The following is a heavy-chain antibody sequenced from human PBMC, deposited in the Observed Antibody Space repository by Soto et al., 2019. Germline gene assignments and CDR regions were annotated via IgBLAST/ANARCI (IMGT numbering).Heavy chain of an antibody. CDR1: GFSLSTSGVG. J-gene: IGHJ5*02. V-gene: IGHV2-5*02. CDR2: IYWDDDK. Sequence: QITLKESGPTLVKPTQTLTLTCTFSGFSLSTSGVGVAWIRQPPGKALEYVALIYWDDDKRYRPSLKSRLTITKDTSKNQVVLTMANMDPVDTATYYCAHINYYGSSNYWYNWFDPWGQGTLVTVSS. D-gene: IGHD3-22*01. CDR3: AHINYYGSSNYWYNWFDP.